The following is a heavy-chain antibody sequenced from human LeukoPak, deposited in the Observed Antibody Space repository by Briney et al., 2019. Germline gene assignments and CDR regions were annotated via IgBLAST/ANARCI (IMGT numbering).Heavy chain of an antibody. Sequence: ASVKVSCKASGYTFTGYYMHWVRQALGQGLEWMGWINPNSVSTNYAQKFQGRVTMTRDTSISTAYMELSRLRSDDTAVYYCARGRGLNYYDSSGYGYWGQGTLVTVSS. D-gene: IGHD3-22*01. CDR2: INPNSVST. J-gene: IGHJ4*02. CDR3: ARGRGLNYYDSSGYGY. CDR1: GYTFTGYY. V-gene: IGHV1-2*02.